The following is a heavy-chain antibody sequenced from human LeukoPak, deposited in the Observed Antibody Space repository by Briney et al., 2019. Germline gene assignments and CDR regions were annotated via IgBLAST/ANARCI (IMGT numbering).Heavy chain of an antibody. CDR3: AKPISGGLAVTADWFHP. V-gene: IGHV3-23*01. CDR1: GFAFSVYA. J-gene: IGHJ5*01. CDR2: INANSGTT. D-gene: IGHD6-19*01. Sequence: GGSLRLSCTASGFAFSVYAMSWLRQPPGKGLEWVSTINANSGTTSYAASVRGRFTISRDNSKNTPYLQLNTLRADDTATYYCAKPISGGLAVTADWFHPWGQGTLVVVSS.